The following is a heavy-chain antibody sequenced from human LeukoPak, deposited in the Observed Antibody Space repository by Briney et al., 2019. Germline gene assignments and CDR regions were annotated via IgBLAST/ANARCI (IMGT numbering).Heavy chain of an antibody. CDR3: ARDTQLYYYDSSGYKPNYFDY. CDR1: GFTVSSYS. CDR2: ISSSSSYI. V-gene: IGHV3-21*01. J-gene: IGHJ4*02. Sequence: GGSLRLSCAASGFTVSSYSMNWVRQAPGKGLEWVSSISSSSSYIYYADSVKGRFTISRDNAKNSLYLQMNSLRAEDTAVYYCARDTQLYYYDSSGYKPNYFDYWGQGTLVTVSS. D-gene: IGHD3-22*01.